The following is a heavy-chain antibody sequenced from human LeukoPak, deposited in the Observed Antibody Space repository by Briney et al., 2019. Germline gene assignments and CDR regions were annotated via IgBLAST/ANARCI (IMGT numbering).Heavy chain of an antibody. J-gene: IGHJ4*02. D-gene: IGHD7-27*01. CDR2: INPNSGGT. Sequence: ASVKVSCKTSGYTFTDYYIHWVRQAPGQGLECMGWINPNSGGTSFAQKFQGRVTLTRDTSISTAYMELGSLRSDDTAVYYCARGGETDTGDRRDSDYWGQGTLVPVSS. V-gene: IGHV1-2*02. CDR3: ARGGETDTGDRRDSDY. CDR1: GYTFTDYY.